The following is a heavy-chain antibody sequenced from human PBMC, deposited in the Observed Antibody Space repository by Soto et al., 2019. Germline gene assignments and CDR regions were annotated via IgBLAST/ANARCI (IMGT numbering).Heavy chain of an antibody. CDR2: INHSGSA. V-gene: IGHV4-34*01. CDR3: ARGLITGSHYSGGWYYFDS. Sequence: SETLSLTCAVYGESFSGHIWTWIRQTPGKGLQWIGRINHSGSASYNPSLKSRVTISVHTSNSQFSLELSSVTAADTAVYYCARGLITGSHYSGGWYYFDSWGQGTQVTVS. J-gene: IGHJ4*02. D-gene: IGHD6-19*01. CDR1: GESFSGHI.